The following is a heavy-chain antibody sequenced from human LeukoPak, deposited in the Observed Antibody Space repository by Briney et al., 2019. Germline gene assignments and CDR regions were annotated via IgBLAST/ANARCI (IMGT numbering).Heavy chain of an antibody. CDR2: IIPIFGIA. D-gene: IGHD2-21*02. Sequence: SVKVSCKASGGTFSSYAISWVRQAPGQGLEWMGRIIPIFGIANYAQKFQGRVTITADKSTSTAYMELSSLRSEDTAVYYCARGSGRKGIAYCGDDCYSFDYWGQGTLVTVSS. CDR1: GGTFSSYA. V-gene: IGHV1-69*04. J-gene: IGHJ4*02. CDR3: ARGSGRKGIAYCGDDCYSFDY.